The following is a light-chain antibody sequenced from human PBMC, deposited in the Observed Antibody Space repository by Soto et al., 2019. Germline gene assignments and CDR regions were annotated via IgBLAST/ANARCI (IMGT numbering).Light chain of an antibody. CDR2: DAS. Sequence: IGLTQSPGTLSWSPGERATLSFMSSQSVSASNLAWYQQRPGQAPRLLLYDASRRAAGIPDRFSGSGSGTDFTLTISSLEPEDFAVYYCQQRSNLWTFGQGTKVDIK. CDR3: QQRSNLWT. CDR1: QSVSASN. J-gene: IGKJ1*01. V-gene: IGKV3D-20*02.